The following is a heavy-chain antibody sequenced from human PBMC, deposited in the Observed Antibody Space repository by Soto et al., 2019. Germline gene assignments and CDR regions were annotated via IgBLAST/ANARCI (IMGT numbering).Heavy chain of an antibody. CDR1: GYTFTSYD. V-gene: IGHV1-8*01. CDR3: ARGDRITRIVVLESTIDY. Sequence: ASVKVSCKASGYTFTSYDINRVRQATGQGFEYLGWMNPNSGNTGYVKKFQGRVTMTRNTSISTAYMELSSLRSEDTAVYYCARGDRITRIVVLESTIDYWGQGTLVTVSS. CDR2: MNPNSGNT. D-gene: IGHD3-22*01. J-gene: IGHJ4*02.